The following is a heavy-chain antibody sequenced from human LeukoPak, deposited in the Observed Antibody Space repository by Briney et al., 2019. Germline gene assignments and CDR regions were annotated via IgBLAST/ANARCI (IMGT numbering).Heavy chain of an antibody. J-gene: IGHJ4*02. CDR1: GGSFSGYY. D-gene: IGHD3-22*01. V-gene: IGHV4-34*01. CDR3: ARGGPMIVVVITKAYYFDY. Sequence: SETLSLTCAVYGGSFSGYYWSWIRQPPGKGLEWIGEINHSGSTNYNPSLKSRVTISVDTSKIQFSLKLSSVTAADTAVYYCARGGPMIVVVITKAYYFDYWGQGTLVTVSS. CDR2: INHSGST.